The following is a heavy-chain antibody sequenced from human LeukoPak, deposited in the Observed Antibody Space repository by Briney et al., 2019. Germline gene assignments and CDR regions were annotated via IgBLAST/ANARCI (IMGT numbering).Heavy chain of an antibody. D-gene: IGHD1-26*01. CDR3: AGWYSNAFDN. J-gene: IGHJ3*02. CDR1: GFTFSTYS. Sequence: GGSLRLSCASSGFTFSTYSMNWVRQAPGKGLEWVSYISSSSSPIYYADSVKGRFTISRDNAKNSLYLQMNSLRDEDTAVYYCAGWYSNAFDNWGQGTMVTVSS. V-gene: IGHV3-48*02. CDR2: ISSSSSPI.